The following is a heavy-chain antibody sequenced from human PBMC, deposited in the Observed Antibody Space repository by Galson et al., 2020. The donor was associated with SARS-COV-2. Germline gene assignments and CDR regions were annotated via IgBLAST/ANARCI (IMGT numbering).Heavy chain of an antibody. V-gene: IGHV3-23*01. CDR2: ISGSGATT. D-gene: IGHD3-3*01. CDR1: GFTLGDYA. CDR3: AKYGHRVVPAGRYLDC. Sequence: GESLKISCVASGFTLGDYALNWVRQAPGKGLEWVSTISGSGATTNYADSVRGRFTISRDNSKNTLYLQMNSLRGEDTAVYYCAKYGHRVVPAGRYLDCWGQGTLVTVSS. J-gene: IGHJ4*02.